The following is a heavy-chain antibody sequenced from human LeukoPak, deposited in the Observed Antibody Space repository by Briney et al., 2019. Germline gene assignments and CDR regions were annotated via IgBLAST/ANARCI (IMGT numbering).Heavy chain of an antibody. CDR2: INPNSGGT. CDR3: ARVWKDYGEMNAFDI. V-gene: IGHV1-2*02. Sequence: GASVKVSCKAYGYTFTGYYMHWVRQAPGQGLEWMGWINPNSGGTNYAQKFQGRVTMTRDTSISTAYMELSRLRSDDTAVYYCARVWKDYGEMNAFDIWGQGTMVTVSS. J-gene: IGHJ3*02. D-gene: IGHD4-17*01. CDR1: GYTFTGYY.